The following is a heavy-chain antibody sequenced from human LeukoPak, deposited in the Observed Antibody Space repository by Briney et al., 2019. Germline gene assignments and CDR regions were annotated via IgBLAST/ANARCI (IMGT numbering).Heavy chain of an antibody. CDR1: GFTFGNYW. Sequence: GGSLRLSCAASGFTFGNYWMSWVRQAPGKGLEWVANIKQDGSEKYYVDSVKGRLTISRDNAKNSLYLQMNSLGADDTAVYYCARDTAASKGPLFDYWGQGTLVTASS. CDR3: ARDTAASKGPLFDY. D-gene: IGHD2-2*01. J-gene: IGHJ4*02. CDR2: IKQDGSEK. V-gene: IGHV3-7*04.